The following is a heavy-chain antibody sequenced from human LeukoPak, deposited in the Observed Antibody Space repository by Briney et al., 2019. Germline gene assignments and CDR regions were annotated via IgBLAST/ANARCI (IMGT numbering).Heavy chain of an antibody. D-gene: IGHD3-22*01. J-gene: IGHJ4*02. CDR1: GYTFTSYY. CDR3: ATILRYYYDSGGSLSFDY. V-gene: IGHV1-46*01. CDR2: INPSGGST. Sequence: ASVKVSCKASGYTFTSYYMHWVRQAPGQGLELMGIINPSGGSTTYAQKFQGRVTMTRDTSTSTLYMELSSLRSEDTAVYYCATILRYYYDSGGSLSFDYWGQGTLVTVSS.